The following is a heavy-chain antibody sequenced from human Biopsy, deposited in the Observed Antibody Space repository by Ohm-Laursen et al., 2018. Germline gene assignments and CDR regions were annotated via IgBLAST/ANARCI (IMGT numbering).Heavy chain of an antibody. V-gene: IGHV4-4*07. CDR2: IYTSGSP. CDR1: GDSINNYY. J-gene: IGHJ3*02. Sequence: SETLSLTCTVSGDSINNYYWSWIRQPAGKGLEWIGRIYTSGSPNYNLFLESRVTMSVDTSKNQFSLNLRSVTAADTAVYYCAGRPWPNAFDIWGQGTMVTVSS. CDR3: AGRPWPNAFDI. D-gene: IGHD5-12*01.